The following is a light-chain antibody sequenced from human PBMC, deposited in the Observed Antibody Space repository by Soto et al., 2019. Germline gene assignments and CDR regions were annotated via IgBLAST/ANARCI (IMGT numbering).Light chain of an antibody. CDR3: QSYDSSLSGSV. CDR2: GNG. V-gene: IGLV1-40*01. Sequence: QSVLTQPPSVSGAPGQRVTISCTGSSSNIGAGYDVHSYQQLPGTAPKLLIYGNGNRPSGVPDRFSGSKSGTSASLAITGLQAEDEADYYCQSYDSSLSGSVFGGGTQLTVL. J-gene: IGLJ3*02. CDR1: SSNIGAGYD.